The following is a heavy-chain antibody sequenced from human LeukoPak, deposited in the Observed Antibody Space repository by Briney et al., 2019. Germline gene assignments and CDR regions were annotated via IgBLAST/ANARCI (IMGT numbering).Heavy chain of an antibody. V-gene: IGHV7-4-1*02. J-gene: IGHJ4*02. CDR3: ARVTENYYDSSAYPC. D-gene: IGHD3-22*01. Sequence: ASVKVSCKASGYTFTSYDINWVRQATGQELEWMGWINTNTGNPTYAQGFTGRFVFSLDTSVSTAYLQISSLKAEDTAVYYCARVTENYYDSSAYPCWGQGTLVTVSS. CDR1: GYTFTSYD. CDR2: INTNTGNP.